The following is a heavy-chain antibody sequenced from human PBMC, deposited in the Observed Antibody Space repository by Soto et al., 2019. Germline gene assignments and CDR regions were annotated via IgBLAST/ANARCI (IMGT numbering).Heavy chain of an antibody. D-gene: IGHD5-18*01. CDR3: TRDTAMVMDYDYGMDV. CDR1: GFTFSGSA. CDR2: IRSKANSYAT. Sequence: GGSLRLSCAASGFTFSGSAMHWVRQASGKGLEWVGRIRSKANSYATAYAASVKGRFTISRDDSKNTAYLQMNSLKTEDTAVYYCTRDTAMVMDYDYGMDVWGQGTTVTVSS. V-gene: IGHV3-73*01. J-gene: IGHJ6*02.